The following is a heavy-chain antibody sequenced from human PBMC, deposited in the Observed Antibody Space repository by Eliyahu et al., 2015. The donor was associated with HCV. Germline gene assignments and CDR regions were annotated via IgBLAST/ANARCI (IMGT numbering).Heavy chain of an antibody. CDR1: GYXFTGXY. D-gene: IGHD5-12*01. Sequence: QVQLVQSGAEVKKPGASVKVSCKASGYXFTGXYMHWVRQAPGQGLEWMGRINPNSGGTNYAQKFQGRVTMTRDTSISTAYMELSRLRSDDTAVYYCARGNVDIVATLYIWYFDLWGRGTLVTVSS. J-gene: IGHJ2*01. V-gene: IGHV1-2*06. CDR3: ARGNVDIVATLYIWYFDL. CDR2: INPNSGGT.